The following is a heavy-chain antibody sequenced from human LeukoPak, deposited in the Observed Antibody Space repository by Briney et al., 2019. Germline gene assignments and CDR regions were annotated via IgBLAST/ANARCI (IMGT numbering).Heavy chain of an antibody. D-gene: IGHD6-19*01. J-gene: IGHJ4*02. CDR3: ARAESGQWYIDY. V-gene: IGHV3-66*01. CDR1: GFTASSNY. CDR2: IYGGGST. Sequence: GGSLRLSCAASGFTASSNYMSWVRQAPGKGLEWVSLIYGGGSTYYADSVKGRFTISRDNSKNTLYLQMNSLRAEDTAVYYCARAESGQWYIDYWGQGTLVTVSS.